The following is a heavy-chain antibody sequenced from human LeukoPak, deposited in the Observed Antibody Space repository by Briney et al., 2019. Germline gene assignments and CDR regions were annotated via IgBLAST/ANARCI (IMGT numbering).Heavy chain of an antibody. J-gene: IGHJ4*02. CDR2: INPSGGST. V-gene: IGHV1-46*01. CDR1: GYTFTSYY. CDR3: ARDLEGSSFTWIQSSTPHAFDY. D-gene: IGHD5-18*01. Sequence: GASVKVSCKASGYTFTSYYMHWVRQAPGQGLEWMGLINPSGGSTSYAQKFQGRVTMTRDTSTSTVYMELSSLRSEDTAVYYCARDLEGSSFTWIQSSTPHAFDYWGQGTLVTVSS.